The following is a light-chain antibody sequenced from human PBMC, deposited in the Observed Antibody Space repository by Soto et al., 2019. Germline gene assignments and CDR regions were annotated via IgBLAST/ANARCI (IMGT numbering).Light chain of an antibody. CDR3: SSSTPTRGLV. J-gene: IGLJ1*01. CDR1: STDLTYNS. Sequence: QSALTQPASVSGSLEQSISISCTEDSTDLTYNSVSWYQHHPHKAPKLIIYDVSYRPSGVSTRFSGSQSAGSASLTISGLQAEDEADYYCSSSTPTRGLVFGSGTKLTVL. CDR2: DVS. V-gene: IGLV2-14*01.